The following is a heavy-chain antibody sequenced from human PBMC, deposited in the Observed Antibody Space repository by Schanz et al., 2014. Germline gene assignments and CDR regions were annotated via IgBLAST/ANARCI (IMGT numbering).Heavy chain of an antibody. CDR1: GGSISTSSRY. D-gene: IGHD3-3*01. Sequence: QLHLQESGPGLAKPSETLSLICSVSGGSISTSSRYWGWIRQSPGKGLEWLGGFYYTGKTHYNPSLRSKVTISLDPSKNHVSRNLTSVTAADTAVYYCVRHGNYEFWHGPTPQFENWGQGTLVTVS. CDR3: VRHGNYEFWHGPTPQFEN. CDR2: FYYTGKT. J-gene: IGHJ4*02. V-gene: IGHV4-39*01.